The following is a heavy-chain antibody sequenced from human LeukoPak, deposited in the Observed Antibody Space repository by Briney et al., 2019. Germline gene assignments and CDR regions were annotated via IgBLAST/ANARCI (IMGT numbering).Heavy chain of an antibody. CDR1: GFTFSSYG. CDR3: TRSHYYYYMDV. V-gene: IGHV3-30*03. J-gene: IGHJ6*03. CDR2: ISYDGSNK. Sequence: GGSLRLSCAASGFTFSSYGMHWVRQAPGKGLEWVAVISYDGSNKYYADSVKGRFTISRDNSKNTLYLQMNSLRAEDTAVYYCTRSHYYYYMDVWGKGTTVIVSS.